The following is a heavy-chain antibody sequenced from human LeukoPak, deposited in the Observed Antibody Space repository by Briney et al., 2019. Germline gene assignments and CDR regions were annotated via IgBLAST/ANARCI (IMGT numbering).Heavy chain of an antibody. CDR2: IFTSGGT. D-gene: IGHD6-19*01. J-gene: IGHJ4*02. CDR3: ARETSLPGYSGGLGFNY. V-gene: IGHV4-61*02. CDR1: GDSISSGSYY. Sequence: MASETLSLTCTVSGDSISSGSYYWSWIRQPAGKGLEWLGRIFTSGGTNYNPSLKSRVTISLDTSKNQVSLKLRSVTAADTAIYYCARETSLPGYSGGLGFNYWGQGTLVTVSS.